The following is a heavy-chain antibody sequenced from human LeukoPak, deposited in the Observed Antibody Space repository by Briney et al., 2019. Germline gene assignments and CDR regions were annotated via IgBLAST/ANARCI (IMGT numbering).Heavy chain of an antibody. J-gene: IGHJ1*01. Sequence: SVKVSCKASGGTFSSYAISWVRQAPGQGLEWMGGIIPIFGTANYAQKFQGRVTITADESTSTAYMELRSLRSDDTAVYYCARDAQYYDYVWGSYRPPAEYFQHWGQGTLVTVSS. CDR3: ARDAQYYDYVWGSYRPPAEYFQH. V-gene: IGHV1-69*13. D-gene: IGHD3-16*02. CDR1: GGTFSSYA. CDR2: IIPIFGTA.